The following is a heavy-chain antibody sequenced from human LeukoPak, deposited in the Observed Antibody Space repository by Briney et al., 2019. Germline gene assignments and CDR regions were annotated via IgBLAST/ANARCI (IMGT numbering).Heavy chain of an antibody. J-gene: IGHJ4*02. D-gene: IGHD4-11*01. CDR3: ARGTGSNYTLGY. CDR2: ISWNSGSM. Sequence: GGSLRLSCAASGFIFDDYAVHWVRQAPGKGLEWVSGISWNSGSMEYADSVKGRFTISRDNAKNSLYLQMNSLRAEDTAVYYCARGTGSNYTLGYWGQGTLVTVSS. V-gene: IGHV3-9*01. CDR1: GFIFDDYA.